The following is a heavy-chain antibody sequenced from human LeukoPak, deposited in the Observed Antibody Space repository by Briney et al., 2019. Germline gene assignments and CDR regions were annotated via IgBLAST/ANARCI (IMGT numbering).Heavy chain of an antibody. D-gene: IGHD1-26*01. V-gene: IGHV3-33*01. CDR2: IWYDGSNK. CDR1: GFTFSSYG. CDR3: ARERGVGGTTWGDIGY. J-gene: IGHJ4*02. Sequence: GGSLTLSCAASGFTFSSYGILWVRQAPGKGLEWVAAIWYDGSNKYYADSVKGRFTISRDNTKNTLYLQMDSLRAEDTAVYYCARERGVGGTTWGDIGYWGQGTLVTVSS.